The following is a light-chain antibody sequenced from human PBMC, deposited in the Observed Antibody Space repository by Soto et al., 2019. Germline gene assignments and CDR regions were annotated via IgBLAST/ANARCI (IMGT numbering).Light chain of an antibody. V-gene: IGLV2-14*01. CDR3: GSYTTSSTRV. J-gene: IGLJ1*01. CDR1: SSDIGVYNY. Sequence: QSALAQPASVSGSPGQSITFSCTGTSSDIGVYNYVSWYQQHPGKAPKLMIYEVNNRPSGVSNRFSGSKSGNTASLTISGLQAEDEADYYCGSYTTSSTRVFGTGTKVT. CDR2: EVN.